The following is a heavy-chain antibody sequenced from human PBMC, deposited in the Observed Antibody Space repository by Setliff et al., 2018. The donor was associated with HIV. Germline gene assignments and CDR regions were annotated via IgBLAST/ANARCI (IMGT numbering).Heavy chain of an antibody. V-gene: IGHV3-23*01. Sequence: QPGGSLRLSCAASGFTFSSYAMAWVRQTPGQGLEWVSVITGWGFNTWYTDSVKGRFTISRDNSKNMVYLQMNSLRAEDTALYYCAKVKVPTTDLYFLDYWGQGTPVTVSS. CDR1: GFTFSSYA. CDR3: AKVKVPTTDLYFLDY. J-gene: IGHJ4*02. CDR2: ITGWGFNT. D-gene: IGHD1-1*01.